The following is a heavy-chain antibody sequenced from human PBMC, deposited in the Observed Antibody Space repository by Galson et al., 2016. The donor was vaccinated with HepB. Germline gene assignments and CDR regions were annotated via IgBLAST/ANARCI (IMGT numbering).Heavy chain of an antibody. D-gene: IGHD3-16*02. CDR1: GFTFSEYY. V-gene: IGHV3-11*01. Sequence: SLRLSCAASGFTFSEYYMSWIRQAPGKGLEWVSYIGSSESTTYYADSVKGRFTISRDNAKNSLYLQMNSLRADDTAVYYCAKHFGGLIVDDWWGQGTVVTVSS. J-gene: IGHJ4*02. CDR3: AKHFGGLIVDDW. CDR2: IGSSESTT.